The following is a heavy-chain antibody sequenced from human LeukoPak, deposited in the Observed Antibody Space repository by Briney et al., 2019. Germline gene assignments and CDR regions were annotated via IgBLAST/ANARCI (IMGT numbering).Heavy chain of an antibody. CDR1: GGSVSNYY. CDR2: IYYTET. V-gene: IGHV4-59*02. CDR3: ARVTAMVAFDI. J-gene: IGHJ3*02. Sequence: PSEALSLTCTVSGGSVSNYYWSWIRQSPGKGLEWIGYIYYTETSYNPSLKSRVTISADTSKNQFSLKLYSVTAADTAVYYCARVTAMVAFDIWGQGTMVTVSS. D-gene: IGHD5-18*01.